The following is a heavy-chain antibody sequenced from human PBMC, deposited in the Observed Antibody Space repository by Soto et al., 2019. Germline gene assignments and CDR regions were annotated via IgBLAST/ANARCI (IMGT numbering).Heavy chain of an antibody. Sequence: PTLVNPTQTLTLTCTFSGFSLSTSGMCVSWIRQPPGKALEWLALIDWDDDKYYSTSLKTRLTISKDTSKNQVVLTMTNMDPVGTATYYCARIVSYCGGDCYSSFDYWGQGTLVTVSS. V-gene: IGHV2-70*01. CDR3: ARIVSYCGGDCYSSFDY. CDR2: IDWDDDK. CDR1: GFSLSTSGMC. J-gene: IGHJ4*02. D-gene: IGHD2-21*02.